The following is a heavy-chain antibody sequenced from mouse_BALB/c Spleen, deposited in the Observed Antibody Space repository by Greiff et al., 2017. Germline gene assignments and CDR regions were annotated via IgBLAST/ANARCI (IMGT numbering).Heavy chain of an antibody. CDR1: GFTFSSYT. CDR2: ISSGGGNT. V-gene: IGHV5-9*03. D-gene: IGHD2-4*01. Sequence: EVKLMESGGGLVKPGGSLKLSCAASGFTFSSYTMSWVRQTPEKRLEWVATISSGGGNTYYPDSVKGRFTISRDNAKNNLYLQMSSLRSEDTALYYCARSGYDYDTAWFAYWGQGTLVTVSA. CDR3: ARSGYDYDTAWFAY. J-gene: IGHJ3*01.